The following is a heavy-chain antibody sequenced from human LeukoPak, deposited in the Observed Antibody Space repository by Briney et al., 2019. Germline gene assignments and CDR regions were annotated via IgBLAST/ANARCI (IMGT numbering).Heavy chain of an antibody. CDR1: GFTFSSYW. J-gene: IGHJ4*02. V-gene: IGHV3-7*04. CDR2: IKQDGSET. CDR3: AWDGSGFLRGYFDY. Sequence: GGSLRLSCAASGFTFSSYWMSWVRQAPGKGLEWVANIKQDGSETYYVDSVKGRFTISRDNTKNSLYLQMNSLRAEDTAMYYCAWDGSGFLRGYFDYWGQGTLVTVSS. D-gene: IGHD2/OR15-2a*01.